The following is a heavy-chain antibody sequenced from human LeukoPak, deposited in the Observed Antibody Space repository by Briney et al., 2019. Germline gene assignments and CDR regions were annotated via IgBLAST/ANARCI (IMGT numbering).Heavy chain of an antibody. J-gene: IGHJ2*01. CDR3: ARRFEVGARPRLGISLDWYFDL. CDR2: IYPGDSDT. CDR1: GYSFTSYW. Sequence: GESLKISCKGSGYSFTSYWIGWVRQMPGKGLEWMGIIYPGDSDTRYSPSFQGQVTISADKSISTAYLQWSSLKASDTAMYYCARRFEVGARPRLGISLDWYFDLWGRGTLVTVSS. D-gene: IGHD1-26*01. V-gene: IGHV5-51*01.